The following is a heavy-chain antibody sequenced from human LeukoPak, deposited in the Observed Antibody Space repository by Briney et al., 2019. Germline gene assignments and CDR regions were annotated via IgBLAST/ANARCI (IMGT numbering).Heavy chain of an antibody. CDR1: GFTFSSYS. D-gene: IGHD5-18*01. CDR3: ARVTVDTAMVCDY. J-gene: IGHJ4*02. V-gene: IGHV3-21*01. CDR2: ISSSSSYI. Sequence: PGGSLRLSCAASGFTFSSYSMNWVRQAPGKGLEWVSSISSSSSYIYYADSVKGRFTISRDNAKNPLYLQMNSLRAEDTAVYYCARVTVDTAMVCDYWGQGTLVTVSS.